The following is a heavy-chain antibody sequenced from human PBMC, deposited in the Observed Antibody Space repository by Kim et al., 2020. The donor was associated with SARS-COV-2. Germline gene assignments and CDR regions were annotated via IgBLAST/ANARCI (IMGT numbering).Heavy chain of an antibody. V-gene: IGHV4-59*01. Sequence: GRTNYNPSLKGRVTISVDTSKNQCARELKTVTTADTAVYFCARAKEGGDYWGQGTLVTVSS. CDR3: ARAKEGGDY. D-gene: IGHD3-16*01. J-gene: IGHJ4*02. CDR2: GRT.